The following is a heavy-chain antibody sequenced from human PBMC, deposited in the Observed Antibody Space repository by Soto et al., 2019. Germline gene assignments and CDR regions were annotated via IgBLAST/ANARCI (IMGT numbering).Heavy chain of an antibody. CDR1: GYTFTSYG. V-gene: IGHV1-18*04. CDR2: ISAYNGNT. Sequence: QVQLVQSGAEVKKPGASVKVSCKASGYTFTSYGISWVRQAPGQGLEWMGWISAYNGNTNYAQKLQGRGTMTTDTSTSTAYMELRSLSSDDTAVYYCARDHYDFWSGYYTENSANYGMDVWGQGTTVTVSS. CDR3: ARDHYDFWSGYYTENSANYGMDV. J-gene: IGHJ6*02. D-gene: IGHD3-3*01.